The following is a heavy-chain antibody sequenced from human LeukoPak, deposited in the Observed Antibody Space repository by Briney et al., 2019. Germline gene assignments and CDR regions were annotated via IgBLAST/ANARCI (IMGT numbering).Heavy chain of an antibody. V-gene: IGHV3-53*01. J-gene: IGHJ4*02. Sequence: GSLRLSCAASGFTVSSNYMSWVRQAPGKGLEWVSVIYSGGSTYYADSVKGRFTISRDNSKNTLYLQMNSLRAEDTAVYYCASDALGSSSWYDWGQGTLVTVSS. CDR1: GFTVSSNY. CDR2: IYSGGST. D-gene: IGHD6-13*01. CDR3: ASDALGSSSWYD.